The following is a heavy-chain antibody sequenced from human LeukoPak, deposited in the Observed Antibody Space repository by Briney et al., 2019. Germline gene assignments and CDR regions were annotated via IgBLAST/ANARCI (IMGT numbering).Heavy chain of an antibody. V-gene: IGHV1-2*02. CDR2: INPNSGGT. D-gene: IGHD4-17*01. Sequence: ASVKVSCKASGYTFTGYYMHWVRQAPGQGLEWMGWINPNSGGTNYAQKFQGRVTMTRDTSISTAYMELSRLRSDDTAVYYCVRDPADYGDYEYYFDYWGQGTLVTVSS. CDR3: VRDPADYGDYEYYFDY. J-gene: IGHJ4*02. CDR1: GYTFTGYY.